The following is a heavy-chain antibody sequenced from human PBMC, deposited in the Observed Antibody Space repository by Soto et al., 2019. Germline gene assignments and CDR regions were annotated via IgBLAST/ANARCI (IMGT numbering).Heavy chain of an antibody. CDR3: GLGSSWSETRNFDY. J-gene: IGHJ4*02. D-gene: IGHD6-13*01. CDR2: ISYDGSNQ. V-gene: IGHV3-30-3*01. Sequence: QVQLVESGGGVVQPGRSLRLSCAASGFTFSTYAMHWVRQAPGKWLEWVAVISYDGSNQYYADSVKGRFTISRDNSKNTLYLQVNSLRTEDTAVYYCGLGSSWSETRNFDYWGQGTLVTVSS. CDR1: GFTFSTYA.